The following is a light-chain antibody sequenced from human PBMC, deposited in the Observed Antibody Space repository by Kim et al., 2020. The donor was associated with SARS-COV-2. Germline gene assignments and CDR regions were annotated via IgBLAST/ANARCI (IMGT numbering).Light chain of an antibody. J-gene: IGLJ3*02. V-gene: IGLV5-45*03. Sequence: QPVLTQPSSLSASPGASASLTCTLRSGINVATYRIFWYQQKPGSPPRFLLRYTSDSDKRLGSGVPSRFSGFKDISANAGILLISGLQSEDEADYYCMIWLDNIWVFGGGTQLTVL. CDR1: SGINVATYR. CDR2: YTSDSDK. CDR3: MIWLDNIWV.